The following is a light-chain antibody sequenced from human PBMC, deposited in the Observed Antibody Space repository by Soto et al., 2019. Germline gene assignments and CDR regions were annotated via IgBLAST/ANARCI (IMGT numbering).Light chain of an antibody. CDR2: AAS. CDR3: QKYNSAPLT. Sequence: TKSPSTLSGSIGYRFTLTCLASQTISSWLAWYQQKPGKVPKLLIYAASTLQSGVPSRFSGSGSGTDFTLTISSLQPEDVATYYCQKYNSAPLTFGGGTNVDIK. CDR1: QTISSW. V-gene: IGKV1-27*01. J-gene: IGKJ4*01.